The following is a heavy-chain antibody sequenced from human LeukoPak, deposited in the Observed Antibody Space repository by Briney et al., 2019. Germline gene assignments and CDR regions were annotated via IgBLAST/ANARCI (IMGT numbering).Heavy chain of an antibody. CDR3: AKTDDRTRFLEWLSPYYFDY. Sequence: GGSLRLSCAASGFTFSSYSMNWVRQAPGKGLEWVSYISSSSSTIYYADSVKGRFTISRDNAKNSLYLQMNSLRAEDTAVYYCAKTDDRTRFLEWLSPYYFDYWGQGTLVTVSS. V-gene: IGHV3-48*04. D-gene: IGHD3-3*01. CDR1: GFTFSSYS. J-gene: IGHJ4*02. CDR2: ISSSSSTI.